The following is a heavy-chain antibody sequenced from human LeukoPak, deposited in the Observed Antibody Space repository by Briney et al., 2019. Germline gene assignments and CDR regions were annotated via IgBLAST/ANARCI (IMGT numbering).Heavy chain of an antibody. CDR3: ASQLFHLDSSGYSLDALDI. CDR2: IIPIFDTP. CDR1: GYTFDTSS. J-gene: IGHJ3*02. Sequence: ASVNVSCKAFGYTFDTSSISWVRQAPGQGLEWMGVIIPIFDTPNYAQKWQGRVTITTDESTSTAYMELRSLRSEDTAVYYCASQLFHLDSSGYSLDALDIWGQGTMVTVSS. D-gene: IGHD3-22*01. V-gene: IGHV1-69*05.